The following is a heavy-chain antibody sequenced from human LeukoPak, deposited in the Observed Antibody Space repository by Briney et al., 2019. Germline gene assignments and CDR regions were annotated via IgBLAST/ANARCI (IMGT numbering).Heavy chain of an antibody. CDR1: GFTFSSYA. Sequence: GGSLRLSCAASGFTFSSYAMSWVRQAPGKGLEWVSAISGSGGSTYYADSVKGRFTISRDNSKNTLYLQMNSLRAEDTAVYYCARDPGMSGWYDYWGQGTLVTVSS. D-gene: IGHD6-19*01. J-gene: IGHJ4*02. V-gene: IGHV3-23*01. CDR3: ARDPGMSGWYDY. CDR2: ISGSGGST.